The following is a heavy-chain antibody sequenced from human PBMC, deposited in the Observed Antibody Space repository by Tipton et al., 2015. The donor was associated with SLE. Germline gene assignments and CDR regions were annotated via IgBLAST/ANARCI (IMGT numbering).Heavy chain of an antibody. D-gene: IGHD2-15*01. CDR1: GYSISSGHL. CDR2: VFRSGTS. Sequence: TLSLTCTVSGYSISSGHLWGWIRQAPGKGLEWIASVFRSGTSHYNPSLKSRVTISVDTSKNQFSLKLSSVTAADTAVYYCAGAPCSGGSCYPPGPLDYWGQGTLVAVSS. J-gene: IGHJ4*02. V-gene: IGHV4-38-2*02. CDR3: AGAPCSGGSCYPPGPLDY.